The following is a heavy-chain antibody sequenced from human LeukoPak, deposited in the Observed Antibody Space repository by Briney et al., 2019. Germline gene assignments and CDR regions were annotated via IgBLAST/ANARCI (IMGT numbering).Heavy chain of an antibody. J-gene: IGHJ5*02. Sequence: KTSQTLSLTCTVSGGSISSGSYYWSWIRPPAGKGLEWIGRIYASGSTNYNPSLKSRVTISVDTSKNQFSLKLSSATAADTAVYYCARGSFWSGYYTGLAWFDPWGQGTLVTVSS. CDR3: ARGSFWSGYYTGLAWFDP. CDR1: GGSISSGSYY. CDR2: IYASGST. D-gene: IGHD3-3*01. V-gene: IGHV4-61*02.